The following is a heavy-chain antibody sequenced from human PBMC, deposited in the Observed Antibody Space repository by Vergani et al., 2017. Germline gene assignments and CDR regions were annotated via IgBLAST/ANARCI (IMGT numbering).Heavy chain of an antibody. CDR1: GFTFSSYA. CDR3: AELYGDDGYSPF. CDR2: IRYDGTKR. Sequence: VQLLESGGGLVQPGGSLRLSCAASGFTFSSYAMSWVRQAPGKGLEWVAFIRYDGTKRFYGDSVKGRFTISRDDSKNTLYLQMSSLRVEDTAIYYCAELYGDDGYSPFWGQGTLVTVSS. D-gene: IGHD5-18*01. J-gene: IGHJ4*02. V-gene: IGHV3-30*02.